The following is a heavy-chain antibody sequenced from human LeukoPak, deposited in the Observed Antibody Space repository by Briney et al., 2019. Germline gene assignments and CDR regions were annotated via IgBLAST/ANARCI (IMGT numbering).Heavy chain of an antibody. CDR2: ISYDGSNK. J-gene: IGHJ2*01. Sequence: PGRSLRLSCVASGFTFSSYGMHWVRQAPGKGLEWVAVISYDGSNKYYADSVKGRFTISRDNSKNTLYLQMNSLRAEDTAVYYCARGFTEAVVSPDWYFDLWGRGTLVTVSS. CDR3: ARGFTEAVVSPDWYFDL. CDR1: GFTFSSYG. D-gene: IGHD4-23*01. V-gene: IGHV3-30*03.